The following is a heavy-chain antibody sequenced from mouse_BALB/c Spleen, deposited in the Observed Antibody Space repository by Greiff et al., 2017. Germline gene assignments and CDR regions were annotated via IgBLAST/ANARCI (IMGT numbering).Heavy chain of an antibody. V-gene: IGHV1-82*01. CDR2: IYPGDGDT. D-gene: IGHD3-2*01. Sequence: VKLLESGPELVKPGASVKISCKASGYAFSSSWMNWVKQRPGQGLEWIGRIYPGDGDTNYNGKFKGKATLTADKSSSTAYMQLSSLTSVDSAVYFCARSETARATFDYWGQGTTLTVSS. CDR1: GYAFSSSW. J-gene: IGHJ2*01. CDR3: ARSETARATFDY.